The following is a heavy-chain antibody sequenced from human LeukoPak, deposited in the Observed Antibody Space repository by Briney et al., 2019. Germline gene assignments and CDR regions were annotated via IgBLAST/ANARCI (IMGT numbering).Heavy chain of an antibody. CDR3: AKDVCGGSCNWFDP. Sequence: GGSLRLSCAASGFTFSSYGMHWVRQAPGKGLEWVAVISYDGSNKYYADSVKGRFTISRDNSKNTLYLQMNSLRAEDTAVHYCAKDVCGGSCNWFDPWGQGTLVTVSS. CDR2: ISYDGSNK. D-gene: IGHD2-15*01. CDR1: GFTFSSYG. V-gene: IGHV3-30*18. J-gene: IGHJ5*02.